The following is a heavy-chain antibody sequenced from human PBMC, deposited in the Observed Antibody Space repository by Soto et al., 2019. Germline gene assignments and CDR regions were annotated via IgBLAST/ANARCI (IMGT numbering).Heavy chain of an antibody. CDR2: FYYSGNT. CDR3: ARDRVVVVVAAALYYYGMDV. CDR1: GGSISSYY. D-gene: IGHD2-15*01. Sequence: SETLSLTCIVSGGSISSYYWSWIRQPPGKGLEWIGYFYYSGNTNYNPSPKSRVTISVDTSKNQFSLKLSSVTAADTAVYYCARDRVVVVVAAALYYYGMDVWGQGTTVTVSS. J-gene: IGHJ6*02. V-gene: IGHV4-59*01.